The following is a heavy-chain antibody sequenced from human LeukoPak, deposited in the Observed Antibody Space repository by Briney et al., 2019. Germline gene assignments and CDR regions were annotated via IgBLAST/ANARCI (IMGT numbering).Heavy chain of an antibody. J-gene: IGHJ6*02. CDR3: ARLRDGYNYPDYYYYYGMDV. V-gene: IGHV5-51*01. CDR2: IYPGDSDT. Sequence: GESLKISCKGSGYSFTSYWIGWVRQMPGKGLEWMGIIYPGDSDTRYSPSFQGQVTISADKSISTAYLQWSSPKASDTAMYYCARLRDGYNYPDYYYYYGMDVWGQGTTVTVSS. D-gene: IGHD5-24*01. CDR1: GYSFTSYW.